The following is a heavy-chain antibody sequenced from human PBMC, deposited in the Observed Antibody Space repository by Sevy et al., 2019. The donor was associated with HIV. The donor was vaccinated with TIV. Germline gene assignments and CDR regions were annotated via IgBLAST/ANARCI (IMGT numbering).Heavy chain of an antibody. J-gene: IGHJ6*02. CDR1: GYTFTSYD. CDR3: ARGSVTYYYYGMDV. Sequence: ASVKVSCKASGYTFTSYDINWVRQATGQGLEWMGWMNPNSGNTGYAQKFQGRDTMTRNTSISTAYMELSSLRSEDTAVYYCARGSVTYYYYGMDVWGQGTTVTVSS. V-gene: IGHV1-8*01. CDR2: MNPNSGNT. D-gene: IGHD2-8*01.